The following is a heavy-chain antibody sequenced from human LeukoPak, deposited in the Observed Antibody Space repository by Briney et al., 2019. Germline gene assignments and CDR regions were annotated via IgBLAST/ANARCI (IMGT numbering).Heavy chain of an antibody. V-gene: IGHV3-21*01. J-gene: IGHJ5*02. CDR1: GFTFSSYE. CDR2: ISSSSSYI. CDR3: ARVRGVIGWFDP. Sequence: GGSLRLSCAASGFTFSSYEMNWVRQAPGKGLEWVSSISSSSSYIYYADSVKGRFTISRDNAKNSLYLQMNSLRAEDTAVYYCARVRGVIGWFDPWGQGTLVTVSS. D-gene: IGHD3-16*02.